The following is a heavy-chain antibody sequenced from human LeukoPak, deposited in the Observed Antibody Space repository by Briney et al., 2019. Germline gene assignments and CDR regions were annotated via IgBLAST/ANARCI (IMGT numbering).Heavy chain of an antibody. J-gene: IGHJ4*02. CDR2: INWNGAST. V-gene: IGHV3-20*04. Sequence: GGSLRLSCEASGFRFNDHGMSWIRQAPGKGLEWVSGINWNGASTGYGDSVKGRFTISRDNAKNSLDLQMNSLRAEDTALYYCAGGDRNGWYFDYWGQGVLVTVSS. CDR1: GFRFNDHG. CDR3: AGGDRNGWYFDY. D-gene: IGHD6-19*01.